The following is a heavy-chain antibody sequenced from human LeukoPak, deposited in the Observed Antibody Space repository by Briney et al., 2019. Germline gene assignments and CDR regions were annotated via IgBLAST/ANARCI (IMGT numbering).Heavy chain of an antibody. V-gene: IGHV1-2*02. CDR1: GYTFTGYY. CDR2: TNPNSAGT. J-gene: IGHJ4*02. D-gene: IGHD5-18*01. CDR3: AKSRGYSYATDFDY. Sequence: ASVKVSCKASGYTFTGYYMHWVRHAPGQGLEWMGWTNPNSAGTNYAQKFQGRVTMTRDTSITTAYMELSRLRSDDTAVYYCAKSRGYSYATDFDYWGQGTLVTVSS.